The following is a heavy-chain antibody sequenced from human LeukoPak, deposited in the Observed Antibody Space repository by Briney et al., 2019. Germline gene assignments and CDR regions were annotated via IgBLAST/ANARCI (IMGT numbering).Heavy chain of an antibody. CDR1: GFTFSSYD. Sequence: GGSLRLSCAASGFTFSSYDMSWVRQAPGSGLEWVSGITGSGGSTYYADSVKGRFTISRDNAKNSLYLQMNSLRAEDTAVYYCARDRIADEYSSSSAGAFDIWGQGTMVTVSS. CDR2: ITGSGGST. J-gene: IGHJ3*02. V-gene: IGHV3-23*01. D-gene: IGHD6-6*01. CDR3: ARDRIADEYSSSSAGAFDI.